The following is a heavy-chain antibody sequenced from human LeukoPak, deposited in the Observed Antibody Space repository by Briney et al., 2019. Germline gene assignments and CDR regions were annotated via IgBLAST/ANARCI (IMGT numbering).Heavy chain of an antibody. CDR1: GFTFSSYG. D-gene: IGHD3-3*01. CDR3: ARARVREGDFWSGYYHYYYYYMYV. V-gene: IGHV3-33*01. CDR2: IWYDGSNK. Sequence: GRSLRLSCAASGFTFSSYGMHWVRRAPGKGLEWVAVIWYDGSNKYYADSVKGRFTISRANSKNTLDLQMNSLRAEDTAVYYCARARVREGDFWSGYYHYYYYYMYVWGKGTTVTVSS. J-gene: IGHJ6*03.